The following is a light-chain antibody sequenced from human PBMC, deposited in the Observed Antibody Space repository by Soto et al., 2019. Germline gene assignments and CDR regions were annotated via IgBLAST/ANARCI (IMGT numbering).Light chain of an antibody. CDR2: GAT. Sequence: EVVMTQSPATLSVSPGERATLSCRASQSVSSSLAWYQQKPGQAPRXLIHGATTRATGIPARFSGSGSGTELTINISSLQSEDGEVYDGQQYNNWPRTFGQGTKVDIK. J-gene: IGKJ1*01. CDR1: QSVSSS. CDR3: QQYNNWPRT. V-gene: IGKV3-15*01.